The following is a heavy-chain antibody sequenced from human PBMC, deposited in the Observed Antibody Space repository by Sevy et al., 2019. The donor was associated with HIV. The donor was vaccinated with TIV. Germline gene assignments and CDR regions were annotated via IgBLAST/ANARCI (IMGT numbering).Heavy chain of an antibody. CDR1: GFTFSTYS. CDR2: ISGSSAYI. V-gene: IGHV3-21*01. J-gene: IGHJ6*02. D-gene: IGHD3-22*01. CDR3: ARQYYYDTSGYYAGPMDV. Sequence: GGSLRLSCAVSGFTFSTYSMTWVRQAPGKGLEWVSSISGSSAYIHYADSLKGRFTISRDNAKNSVFLQMNSLRAEDTAVYYCARQYYYDTSGYYAGPMDVWGQGTTVTVSS.